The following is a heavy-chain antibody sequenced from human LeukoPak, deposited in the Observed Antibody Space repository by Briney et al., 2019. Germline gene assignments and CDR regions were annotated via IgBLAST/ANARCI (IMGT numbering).Heavy chain of an antibody. Sequence: GGSLRLSCAASGFTVSSNYMSWVRQAPGKGLEWVSVIYSGGSTYYADSVKGRFTISRDNSKNTLYLQMNSLRAEDTAVYYCARLIAAAGRVYFDYWGQGTLVTVSS. J-gene: IGHJ4*02. CDR3: ARLIAAAGRVYFDY. D-gene: IGHD6-13*01. V-gene: IGHV3-53*01. CDR1: GFTVSSNY. CDR2: IYSGGST.